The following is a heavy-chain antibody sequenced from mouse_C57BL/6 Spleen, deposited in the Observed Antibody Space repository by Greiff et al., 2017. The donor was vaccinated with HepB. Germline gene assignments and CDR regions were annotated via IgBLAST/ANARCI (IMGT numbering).Heavy chain of an antibody. Sequence: QVQLQQSGAELVRPGASVKLSCKASGYTFTDYYINWVNQWPGQGLEWIARIYPGSGNTYYNEKFKGKATLTAEKYSSTAYIQLSSLTSEDSAVYFCAREEAAPVDDYLYYFDYWGQGTTLTVSS. V-gene: IGHV1-76*01. D-gene: IGHD2-4*01. J-gene: IGHJ2*01. CDR2: IYPGSGNT. CDR3: AREEAAPVDDYLYYFDY. CDR1: GYTFTDYY.